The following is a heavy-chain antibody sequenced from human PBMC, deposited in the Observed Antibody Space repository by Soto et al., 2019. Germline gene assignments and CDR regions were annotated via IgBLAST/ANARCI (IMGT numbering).Heavy chain of an antibody. CDR3: AREDDGGDRDYYGLDV. CDR1: GGSISSDIYH. Sequence: SEALSLTCTVSGGSISSDIYHWTWIRQSPGKGLEWIGYIYYSGSIFYNPSFKSRVTISVDTSKNQFSLQLSSVTAADTAVYFCAREDDGGDRDYYGLDVWGQGTTVTVSS. D-gene: IGHD2-21*02. J-gene: IGHJ6*02. CDR2: IYYSGSI. V-gene: IGHV4-30-4*08.